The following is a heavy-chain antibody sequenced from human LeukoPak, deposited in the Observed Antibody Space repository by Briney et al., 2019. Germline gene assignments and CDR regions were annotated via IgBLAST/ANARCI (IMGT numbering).Heavy chain of an antibody. CDR1: GYTFTRYY. Sequence: ASAKVSCKASGYTFTRYYMHWVRQAPGEGLEWMGIINPSGGSTSYALKFQGRVTMTRDMSTSTVYMELSSLRSEDTAVYYCARVAAEVVGVPGAIGFGWLRRDYYYMDVWGKGTTVIVSS. CDR3: ARVAAEVVGVPGAIGFGWLRRDYYYMDV. CDR2: INPSGGST. J-gene: IGHJ6*03. D-gene: IGHD2-2*02. V-gene: IGHV1-46*01.